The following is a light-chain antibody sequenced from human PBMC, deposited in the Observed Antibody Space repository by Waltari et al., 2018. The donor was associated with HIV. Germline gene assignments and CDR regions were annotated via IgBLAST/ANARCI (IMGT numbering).Light chain of an antibody. J-gene: IGKJ3*01. CDR2: AAS. CDR1: QDIRNW. Sequence: TQSPSSLSASVGDRVTITCRASQDIRNWLAWYQQKPGKAPKLLIYAASNLQSGVPSRFSGSGSGTQFFLTISSLQPEDFATYFCQQANSFPFTFGPGTSVDL. V-gene: IGKV1-12*01. CDR3: QQANSFPFT.